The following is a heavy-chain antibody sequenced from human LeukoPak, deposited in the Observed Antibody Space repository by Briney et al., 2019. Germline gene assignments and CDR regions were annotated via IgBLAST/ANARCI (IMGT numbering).Heavy chain of an antibody. Sequence: GGSLRLSCAASGFTFSSYSMNWVRQAPGKGLEWVGFIRSKAYGGTTEYAASVKGRFTISRDDSKSIAYLQMNSLKTEDTAVYYCTRYSSSWQILDYWGQGTLVTVSS. D-gene: IGHD6-13*01. V-gene: IGHV3-49*04. J-gene: IGHJ4*02. CDR1: GFTFSSYS. CDR3: TRYSSSWQILDY. CDR2: IRSKAYGGTT.